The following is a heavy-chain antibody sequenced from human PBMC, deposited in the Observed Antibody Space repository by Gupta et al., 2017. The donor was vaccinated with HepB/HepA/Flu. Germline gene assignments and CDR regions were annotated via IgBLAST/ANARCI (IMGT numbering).Heavy chain of an antibody. CDR2: IYYSGST. J-gene: IGHJ4*02. Sequence: QLQLQESGPGLVKPSETLSLTCTVSGGSISSSSYYWGLIRQPPGKGLEWIGSIYYSGSTYYNPSLKSRVTISVDTSKNQFSLKLSSVTAADTAVYYCARRKTRYYDSSGYFDYWGQGTLVTVSS. CDR1: GGSISSSSYY. D-gene: IGHD3-22*01. V-gene: IGHV4-39*01. CDR3: ARRKTRYYDSSGYFDY.